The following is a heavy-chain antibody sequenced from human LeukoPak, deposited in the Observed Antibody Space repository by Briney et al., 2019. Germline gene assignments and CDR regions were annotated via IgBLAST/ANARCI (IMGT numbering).Heavy chain of an antibody. Sequence: GGSLRLSCAASGFTVSTNYINWVRQAPGKGLEWVSVIYSNGVTYHADSVKGRFTISRDNSQNTVFLQMKSLRADDSAIYYCARSKEPAALLDYWGRGTLVTVSS. D-gene: IGHD2-2*01. CDR1: GFTVSTNY. CDR3: ARSKEPAALLDY. V-gene: IGHV3-53*01. CDR2: IYSNGVT. J-gene: IGHJ4*02.